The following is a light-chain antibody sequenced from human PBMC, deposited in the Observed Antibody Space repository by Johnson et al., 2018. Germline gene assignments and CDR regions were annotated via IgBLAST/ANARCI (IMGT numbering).Light chain of an antibody. J-gene: IGLJ1*01. CDR1: SSNIGNNY. Sequence: QSVLTQPPSVSAAPGQKVTISCSGSSSNIGNNYVSWYQQLPGTAPKLLIYENNKRPSGIPDRFSGSKSGTSATLGITGLQTGDEADYYFGPWDSSLSAGKVFGTGTKVTVL. CDR3: GPWDSSLSAGKV. V-gene: IGLV1-51*02. CDR2: ENN.